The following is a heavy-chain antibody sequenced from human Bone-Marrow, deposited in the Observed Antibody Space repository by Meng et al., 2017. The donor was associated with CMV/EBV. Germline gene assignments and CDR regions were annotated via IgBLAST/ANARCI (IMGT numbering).Heavy chain of an antibody. Sequence: GGSLRLYCAASGFSFSSYSMNWGRQAPGKGLECVSSISSSSSYIYYADSVKGRFTISRDNAKNSLYLQMNSLRAEATAVYYCARDPPYYDSSGYYYLPYYYYYYGMDVWGQGTTVPVSS. CDR3: ARDPPYYDSSGYYYLPYYYYYYGMDV. D-gene: IGHD3-22*01. CDR2: ISSSSSYI. V-gene: IGHV3-21*01. J-gene: IGHJ6*02. CDR1: GFSFSSYS.